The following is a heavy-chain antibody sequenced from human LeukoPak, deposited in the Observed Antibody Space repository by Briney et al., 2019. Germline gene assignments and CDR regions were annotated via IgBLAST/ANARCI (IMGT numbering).Heavy chain of an antibody. Sequence: PGGSLRLSCAASGFTFSSYSMNWVRQAPGKGLEWVSYISSSSSTIYYADSVKGRFTISRDNAKNSLYLQMNSLRAEDTAVYYCARDGGPVDTPSWGQGTLVTVSS. CDR2: ISSSSSTI. CDR1: GFTFSSYS. V-gene: IGHV3-48*04. J-gene: IGHJ5*02. D-gene: IGHD5-18*01. CDR3: ARDGGPVDTPS.